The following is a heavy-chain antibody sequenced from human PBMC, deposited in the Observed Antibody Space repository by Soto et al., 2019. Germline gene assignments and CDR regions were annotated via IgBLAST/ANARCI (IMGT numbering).Heavy chain of an antibody. D-gene: IGHD4-17*01. CDR1: GGSINSGESF. CDR3: ARASRVTTSGTTAYYFDY. CDR2: ISKSGGT. J-gene: IGHJ4*02. Sequence: QVHLQESGPGLVKPSQTLSLTCTVSGGSINSGESFWTWIRQQPGKGLEWIGYISKSGGTYDSPSLKSRVTLSVDTSKTHFSLKLTSVTAADTAVYYCARASRVTTSGTTAYYFDYWGQGTLVTVS. V-gene: IGHV4-31*03.